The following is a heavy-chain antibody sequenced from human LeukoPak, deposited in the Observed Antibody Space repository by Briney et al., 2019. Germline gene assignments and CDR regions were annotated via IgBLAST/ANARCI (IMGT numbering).Heavy chain of an antibody. CDR2: IIPIFGTA. J-gene: IGHJ3*02. V-gene: IGHV1-69*13. CDR3: AIDTAADAFDI. D-gene: IGHD5-18*01. CDR1: GGTFISYA. Sequence: LVKVSCKASGGTFISYAISWVRQAPGQGLEWMGGIIPIFGTANYAQKFQGRVTITADESTSTAYMELSSLRSDDTAVYYCAIDTAADAFDIWGQGAMVTVSS.